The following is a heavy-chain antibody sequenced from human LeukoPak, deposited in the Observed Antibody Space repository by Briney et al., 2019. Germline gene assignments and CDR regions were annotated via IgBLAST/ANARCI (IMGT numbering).Heavy chain of an antibody. Sequence: PSETLSLTCTVSGGSSSSYYWTWIRQPPRKGLEWIGYIHTSGSTNYNPSLKSRVTMSVDTSKNQCSLRLSSVTAADTAVYYCVRPGQSNWWVYFNYWGQGTVVTVSS. CDR3: VRPGQSNWWVYFNY. CDR2: IHTSGST. J-gene: IGHJ4*02. D-gene: IGHD2-15*01. CDR1: GGSSSSYY. V-gene: IGHV4-4*09.